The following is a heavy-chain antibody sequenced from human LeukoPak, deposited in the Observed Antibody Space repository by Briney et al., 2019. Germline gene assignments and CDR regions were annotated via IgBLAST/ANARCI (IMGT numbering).Heavy chain of an antibody. CDR3: ARVIGDSTNYYYYYMDV. CDR1: GGFISSGYYY. CDR2: IYHSGST. D-gene: IGHD2/OR15-2a*01. J-gene: IGHJ6*03. V-gene: IGHV4-30-2*01. Sequence: PSQTLSLTCTVSGGFISSGYYYWSWIRQPPGKGLEWIGYIYHSGSTYYNPSLKSRVTISLDKSKNQFSLKLSSVTAADTAVYYCARVIGDSTNYYYYYMDVWGKGATVTVSS.